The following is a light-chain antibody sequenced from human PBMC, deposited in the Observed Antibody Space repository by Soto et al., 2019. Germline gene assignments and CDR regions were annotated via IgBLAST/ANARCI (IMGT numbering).Light chain of an antibody. CDR2: GSS. CDR3: QKYDGSHRP. Sequence: DIVLTQSPGTLSLAPGERATLSCRASQSVSTYLAWYQHKPGQAPRLLIYGSSYRATGMPDRFSGSGSGTDFTLAISRLEPEDLAMYYCQKYDGSHRPFGQGNKVEIK. CDR1: QSVSTY. V-gene: IGKV3-20*01. J-gene: IGKJ1*01.